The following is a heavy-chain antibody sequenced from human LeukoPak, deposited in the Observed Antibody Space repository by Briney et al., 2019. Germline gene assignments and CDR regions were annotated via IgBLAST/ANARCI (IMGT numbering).Heavy chain of an antibody. V-gene: IGHV3-43*02. CDR1: GFVFRGYA. D-gene: IGHD4-11*01. Sequence: GGSLRLFCGASGFVFRGYAMHWGRQAPGKGREWVLLVSDGGSETHYADSVRGSFTISSAKTTNSLYLQMTSLRTADSALSYCAKDVATRVYSYGLGVWGQGTTVTVTS. CDR3: AKDVATRVYSYGLGV. CDR2: VSDGGSET. J-gene: IGHJ6*02.